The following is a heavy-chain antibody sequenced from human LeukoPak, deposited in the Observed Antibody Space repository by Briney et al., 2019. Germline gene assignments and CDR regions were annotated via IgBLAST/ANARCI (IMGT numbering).Heavy chain of an antibody. V-gene: IGHV3-33*01. Sequence: GGSLRLSCAASGFTFSSYGMHWVRQAPGKGLEWVAVIWYDGSNKYYADSVKGRFTISRDNSKNTLYLQMNSLRAEDTAVYYCARDFQDSYGLEYSFDIWGQGTMVTVSS. J-gene: IGHJ3*02. CDR2: IWYDGSNK. CDR1: GFTFSSYG. D-gene: IGHD5-18*01. CDR3: ARDFQDSYGLEYSFDI.